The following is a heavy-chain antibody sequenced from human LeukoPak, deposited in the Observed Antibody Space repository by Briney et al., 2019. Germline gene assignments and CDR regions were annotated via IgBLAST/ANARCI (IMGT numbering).Heavy chain of an antibody. CDR3: ARDIALIPASILGFDP. CDR1: GYTFTGYY. Sequence: ASVKVSCKASGYTFTGYYMHWVRQAPGQGLEWMGWINPNSGGTNYAQKFQGRVTMTRDTSISTAYMELSRLRSDDTAVYYCARDIALIPASILGFDPWGQGTLVAVSS. D-gene: IGHD2-8*01. CDR2: INPNSGGT. V-gene: IGHV1-2*02. J-gene: IGHJ5*02.